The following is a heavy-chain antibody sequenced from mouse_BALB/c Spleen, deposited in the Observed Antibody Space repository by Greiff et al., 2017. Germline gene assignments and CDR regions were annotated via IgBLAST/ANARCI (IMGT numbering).Heavy chain of an antibody. V-gene: IGHV5-4*02. Sequence: EVQRVESGGGLVKPGGSLKLSCAASGFTFSDYYMYWVRQTPEKRLEWVATISDGGSYTYYPDSVKGRFTISRDNAKNNLYLQMSSLKSEDTAMYYCARGPYGYADYWGQGTTLTVSS. CDR2: ISDGGSYT. CDR3: ARGPYGYADY. CDR1: GFTFSDYY. J-gene: IGHJ2*01. D-gene: IGHD2-2*01.